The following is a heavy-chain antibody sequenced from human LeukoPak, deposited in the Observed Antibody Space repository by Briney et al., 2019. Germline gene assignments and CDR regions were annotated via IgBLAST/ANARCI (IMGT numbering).Heavy chain of an antibody. Sequence: GASVKVSCKASGGTFSSYAISWVRQAPRQGLEWMGGIIPIFGTANYAQKFQGRVTITADESTSTAYMELSSLRSEDTAVYYCARGGRDYYGSGSYYHDYWGQGTLVTVSS. J-gene: IGHJ4*02. CDR3: ARGGRDYYGSGSYYHDY. CDR2: IIPIFGTA. V-gene: IGHV1-69*01. CDR1: GGTFSSYA. D-gene: IGHD3-10*01.